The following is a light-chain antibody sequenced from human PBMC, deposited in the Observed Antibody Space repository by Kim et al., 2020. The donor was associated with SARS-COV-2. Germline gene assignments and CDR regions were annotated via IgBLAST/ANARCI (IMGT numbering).Light chain of an antibody. V-gene: IGKV1-5*03. CDR2: KAS. Sequence: DIQMTQSPSTLSASVGDRVTITCRTSQSISIWLAWYQQKEGKAPKLLIYKASNLESGVPSRFSSRGSGTEFNLTISSLQPDDFATYYCQQYKSYSTFGQGTKVDIK. CDR3: QQYKSYST. CDR1: QSISIW. J-gene: IGKJ2*01.